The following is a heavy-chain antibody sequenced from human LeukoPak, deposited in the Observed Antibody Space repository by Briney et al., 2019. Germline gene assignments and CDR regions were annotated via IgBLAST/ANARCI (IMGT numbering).Heavy chain of an antibody. CDR1: GYTFTGYY. J-gene: IGHJ4*02. CDR2: ISPNSGGT. Sequence: ASVKVSCKASGYTFTGYYMHWVRQAPGQGLEWMGRISPNSGGTNYAQKFQGRVTMTRDTSVSTAYMELSRLRSDDTAMYYCARGARGTWAWGDWGQGTLVTVSS. CDR3: ARGARGTWAWGD. V-gene: IGHV1-2*06. D-gene: IGHD3-10*01.